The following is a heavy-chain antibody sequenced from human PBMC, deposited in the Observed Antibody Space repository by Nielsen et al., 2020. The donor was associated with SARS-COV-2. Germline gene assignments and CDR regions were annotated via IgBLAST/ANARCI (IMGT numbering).Heavy chain of an antibody. CDR1: GFSFSTYA. Sequence: GESLKISCAASGFSFSTYAMSWVRRAPGKGLEWVSSISGGGRTYYAYYADSVKGRFAISRDDSKNMLYLQVNSLRAEDTAVYYCAKALLSTIRDYFDYWGQGTLVTVSS. CDR2: ISGGGRTYYA. CDR3: AKALLSTIRDYFDY. D-gene: IGHD5/OR15-5a*01. V-gene: IGHV3-23*01. J-gene: IGHJ4*02.